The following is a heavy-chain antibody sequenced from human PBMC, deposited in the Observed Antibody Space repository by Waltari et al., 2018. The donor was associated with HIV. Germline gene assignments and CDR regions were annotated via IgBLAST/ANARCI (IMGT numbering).Heavy chain of an antibody. J-gene: IGHJ4*02. CDR2: ISYDGRNK. CDR3: ARDPQYCSSTSCSYYFDY. V-gene: IGHV3-30*14. D-gene: IGHD2-2*01. Sequence: QVQLVECGGGVVQPGRSLRISCAASGFTFSNYAMHWVRQAPGQGLGWVAVISYDGRNKCYSDSVKCRFPISRDNSNSTLYRQMNSLRAEDTAVYYCARDPQYCSSTSCSYYFDYWGQGTLVTVSS. CDR1: GFTFSNYA.